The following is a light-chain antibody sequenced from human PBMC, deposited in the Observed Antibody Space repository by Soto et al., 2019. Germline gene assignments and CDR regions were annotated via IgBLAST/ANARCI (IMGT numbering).Light chain of an antibody. V-gene: IGKV3-20*01. Sequence: EFVLTRSPGTISLSPLEIAAVSCRASQSVSSRYLAWYQQKPGQAPRLLIYDASNRAPGIPDRFSGSGSGPDFTLTISRLEPEDFAVYYCQQYGGSFSPFGQGTKVDIK. J-gene: IGKJ1*01. CDR2: DAS. CDR3: QQYGGSFSP. CDR1: QSVSSRY.